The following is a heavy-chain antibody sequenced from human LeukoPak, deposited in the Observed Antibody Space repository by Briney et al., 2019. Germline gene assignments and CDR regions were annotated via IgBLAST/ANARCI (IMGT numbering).Heavy chain of an antibody. CDR3: ARDRSVGVLPAPPFDF. CDR1: GGSISSSSYY. CDR2: IYYSGST. V-gene: IGHV4-39*07. Sequence: SETLSLTCTVSGGSISSSSYYWGWIRQPPGKGLEWIGSIYYSGSTYYNPSLKSRVTISVDTSKNQFSLKLGSVTAADTAVYYCARDRSVGVLPAPPFDFWGQGTLVTVSS. J-gene: IGHJ4*02. D-gene: IGHD6-6*01.